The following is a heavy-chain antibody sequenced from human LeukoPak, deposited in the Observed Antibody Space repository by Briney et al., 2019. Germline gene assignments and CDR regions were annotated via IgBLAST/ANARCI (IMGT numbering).Heavy chain of an antibody. V-gene: IGHV3-49*04. CDR3: TRDRGYSYSWYFDS. Sequence: GGSLRLSCAASGFTFRSYWMSWVRQAPGKGLEWVGFIRSKTYGGTTEYAASVKGRFTISRDDSKSIAYLQVNSLKSEDTAVYYCTRDRGYSYSWYFDSWGQGTLVTVSS. CDR2: IRSKTYGGTT. J-gene: IGHJ4*02. CDR1: GFTFRSYW. D-gene: IGHD5-18*01.